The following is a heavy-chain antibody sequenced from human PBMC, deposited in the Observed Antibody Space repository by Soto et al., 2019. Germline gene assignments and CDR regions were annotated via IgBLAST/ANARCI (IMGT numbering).Heavy chain of an antibody. CDR1: GFSLTAPGMC. CDR2: IDWDDDK. J-gene: IGHJ4*02. D-gene: IGHD1-26*01. Sequence: SGPTLVNPTQTLTLTCTFSGFSLTAPGMCVTWIRQPPGKALEWLARIDWDDDKYYSTSLKTRLTISKDTSNNQVVLTMTNMDPVDTGTYYCTQTDQFRIVGPATYFDYWGQGTLVTVSS. CDR3: TQTDQFRIVGPATYFDY. V-gene: IGHV2-70*11.